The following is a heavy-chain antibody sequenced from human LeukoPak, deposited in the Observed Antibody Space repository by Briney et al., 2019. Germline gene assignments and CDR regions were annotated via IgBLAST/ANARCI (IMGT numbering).Heavy chain of an antibody. V-gene: IGHV4-59*08. D-gene: IGHD6-19*01. CDR2: IYRSGII. J-gene: IGHJ3*02. CDR1: GGSISTYY. Sequence: PSETLSLTCTVSGGSISTYYWSWILQTPGKGLEFIAYIYRSGIINYNPSLQSRVTMSVDTSENRFSLTLSSLTAAYAAVYYCARRQTFADSTAWYDTFDIWGHGTMVTVSS. CDR3: ARRQTFADSTAWYDTFDI.